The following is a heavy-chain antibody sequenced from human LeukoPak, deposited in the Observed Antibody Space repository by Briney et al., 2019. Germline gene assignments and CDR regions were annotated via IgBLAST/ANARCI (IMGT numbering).Heavy chain of an antibody. CDR2: INHSGST. J-gene: IGHJ5*02. Sequence: PSETLSLTCAVYGGSFSGYYWSWIRQPPGKGLEWIGEINHSGSTNYNPSLKSRVTISVDTSKNQFSLKLSSVTAADTAVYYCARGGWLYGSGSMNWFDPWGQGTLVTVST. CDR3: ARGGWLYGSGSMNWFDP. V-gene: IGHV4-34*01. CDR1: GGSFSGYY. D-gene: IGHD3-10*01.